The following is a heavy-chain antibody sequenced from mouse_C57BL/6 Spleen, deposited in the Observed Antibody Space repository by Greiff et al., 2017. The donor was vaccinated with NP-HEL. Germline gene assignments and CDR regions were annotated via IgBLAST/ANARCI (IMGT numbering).Heavy chain of an antibody. J-gene: IGHJ4*01. CDR1: GYTFTDYY. CDR3: ARAFYYYGSSYYAMDY. CDR2: INPNNGGT. D-gene: IGHD1-1*01. V-gene: IGHV1-26*01. Sequence: VQLQQSGPELVKPGASVKISCKASGYTFTDYYMNWVKQSHGKSLEWIGDINPNNGGTSYNQKFKGKATLTVDKSSSTAYMELRSLTSEDSAVYYCARAFYYYGSSYYAMDYWGQGTSVTVSS.